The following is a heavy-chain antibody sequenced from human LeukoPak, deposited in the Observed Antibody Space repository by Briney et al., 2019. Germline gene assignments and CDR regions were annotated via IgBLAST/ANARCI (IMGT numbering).Heavy chain of an antibody. CDR3: ARGKLVRGLPLDY. J-gene: IGHJ4*02. D-gene: IGHD3-10*01. CDR2: INHSGST. CDR1: GGSFSGYY. V-gene: IGHV4-34*01. Sequence: SETLSLTCAVYGGSFSGYYWSWIRQPPGKGLEWIGEINHSGSTNYNPSLKSRVSISVDTSKKQFSLKLSSVTAGDTAVYYCARGKLVRGLPLDYWGQGTLVTVSS.